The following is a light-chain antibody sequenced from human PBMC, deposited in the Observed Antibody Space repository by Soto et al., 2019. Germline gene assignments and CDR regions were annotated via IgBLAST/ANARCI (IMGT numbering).Light chain of an antibody. CDR2: DVS. V-gene: IGLV2-14*01. Sequence: QSVLTQPASVSGSPGQSITISCTGTSSDVSGYNYVSWYQQHPGKATKLMIYDVSNRPSGVSNRFSGSKSGNTASLTISGLQAEDEADYYCSSYTSSSTLPLYVFGTGTKLTVL. CDR3: SSYTSSSTLPLYV. CDR1: SSDVSGYNY. J-gene: IGLJ1*01.